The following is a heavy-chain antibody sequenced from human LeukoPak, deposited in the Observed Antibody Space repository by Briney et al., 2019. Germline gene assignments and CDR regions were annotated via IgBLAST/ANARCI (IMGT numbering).Heavy chain of an antibody. CDR2: INPTGTTT. D-gene: IGHD3-10*01. J-gene: IGHJ5*02. CDR3: ARANMVRGVGSFFDRNWFDP. CDR1: GYTFINNW. Sequence: ASVKVSCKASGYTFINNWMHWVRQAPGQGLEWVGLINPTGTTTLYAQKFQGRVTLTRDTSISTAYMELSRLRSDDTAVYYCARANMVRGVGSFFDRNWFDPWGQGTLVTVSS. V-gene: IGHV1-46*01.